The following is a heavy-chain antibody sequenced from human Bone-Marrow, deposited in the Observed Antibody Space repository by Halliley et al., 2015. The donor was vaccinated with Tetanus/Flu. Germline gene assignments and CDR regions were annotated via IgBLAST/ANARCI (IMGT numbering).Heavy chain of an antibody. CDR2: INSDGTGT. J-gene: IGHJ5*02. V-gene: IGHV3-74*01. D-gene: IGHD6-13*01. Sequence: SLRLSCVASGFTFSNYWMYWVRQAPGKGLVWVSRINSDGTGTTYADFVKGRFTISRDNAKNTLYLQMNSLRAEDTAVYYCVRPSHDSSPRSWFAPWGQGTLVTVPS. CDR1: GFTFSNYW. CDR3: VRPSHDSSPRSWFAP.